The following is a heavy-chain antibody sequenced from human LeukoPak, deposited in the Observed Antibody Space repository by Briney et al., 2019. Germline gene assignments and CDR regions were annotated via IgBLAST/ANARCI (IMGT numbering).Heavy chain of an antibody. V-gene: IGHV3-30*02. CDR2: IPSDGNNK. Sequence: QPGGSLRLSCAASGFTLTTYGVHWVRQAPGQGLEWVAFIPSDGNNKQYAESVKGRVTIFRDNSKNTLYLQMNSLVTEDTALYYCAKDHSSGWYYFDYWGQGTLVTVSS. J-gene: IGHJ4*02. CDR1: GFTLTTYG. D-gene: IGHD6-19*01. CDR3: AKDHSSGWYYFDY.